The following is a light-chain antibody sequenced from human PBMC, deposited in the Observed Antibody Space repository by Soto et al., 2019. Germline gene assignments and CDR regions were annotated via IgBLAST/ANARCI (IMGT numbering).Light chain of an antibody. V-gene: IGLV1-40*01. J-gene: IGLJ2*01. Sequence: QPVLTQPPSVSGAPGQRVTISCTGSRSNIGAGYDVHWYQQLPGTAPKLLIYGNSNRPSGVPDRFSGSKSGTSASLAITGLQAEDEADYYCQSYDSSLSGDVVFGGGTKVTVL. CDR3: QSYDSSLSGDVV. CDR1: RSNIGAGYD. CDR2: GNS.